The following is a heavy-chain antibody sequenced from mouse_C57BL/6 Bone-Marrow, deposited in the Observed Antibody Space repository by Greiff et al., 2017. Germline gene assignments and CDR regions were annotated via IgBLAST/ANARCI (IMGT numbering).Heavy chain of an antibody. CDR3: AREGGITTVVPYAMDY. J-gene: IGHJ4*01. D-gene: IGHD1-1*01. CDR1: GYTFTSYW. CDR2: IHPNSGST. Sequence: QVQLQQPGAELVKPGASVKLSCKASGYTFTSYWMHWVKQRPGQGLEWIGMIHPNSGSTNYNEKFKSKATLTVDKSSSTAYMQLSSLTSEDSAVYYCAREGGITTVVPYAMDYWGQGTSVTVSS. V-gene: IGHV1-64*01.